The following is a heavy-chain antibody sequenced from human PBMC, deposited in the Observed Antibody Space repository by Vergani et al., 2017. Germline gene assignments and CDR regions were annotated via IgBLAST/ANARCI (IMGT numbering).Heavy chain of an antibody. CDR1: ADSISSGSYY. D-gene: IGHD6-19*01. CDR3: VRQMPGSGWSPRGFDD. CDR2: IYYSGPT. J-gene: IGHJ4*02. Sequence: QLQLQQSGPGLVKPSETLFLTCTVSADSISSGSYYWGWIRQPPGKSLEWIGSIYYSGPTYYKPSLKRRVAISVDTSKNQFSLTVPSVTAADTAVYFCVRQMPGSGWSPRGFDDWGQGLLVTVSS. V-gene: IGHV4-39*01.